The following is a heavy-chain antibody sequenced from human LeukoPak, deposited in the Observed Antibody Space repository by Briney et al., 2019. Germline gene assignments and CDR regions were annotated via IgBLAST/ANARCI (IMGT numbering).Heavy chain of an antibody. Sequence: GGSLRLSCAASGFTFSSYWMYWVRQAPGKGLVWVSRINSDESSTSYADSVKGRFTISRDNAKNTLYLQMNSLRAEDTALYYCARDGAYSTIFYWGQGTLVTVSS. CDR2: INSDESST. J-gene: IGHJ4*01. CDR1: GFTFSSYW. V-gene: IGHV3-74*01. CDR3: ARDGAYSTIFY. D-gene: IGHD3-3*01.